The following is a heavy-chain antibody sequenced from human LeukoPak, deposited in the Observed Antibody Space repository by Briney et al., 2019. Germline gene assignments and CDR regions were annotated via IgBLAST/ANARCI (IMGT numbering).Heavy chain of an antibody. CDR3: ARGRFIARKYCSSTSCQGYWYFDL. D-gene: IGHD2-2*01. V-gene: IGHV4-34*01. CDR2: INHSGST. CDR1: GGSFSGYY. J-gene: IGHJ2*01. Sequence: PETLSLTCAVYGGSFSGYYWSWIRQPPGKGLEWIGEINHSGSTNYNPSLKSRVTISVDTSKNQFSLKLSSVTAADTAVYYCARGRFIARKYCSSTSCQGYWYFDLWGRGTLVTVSS.